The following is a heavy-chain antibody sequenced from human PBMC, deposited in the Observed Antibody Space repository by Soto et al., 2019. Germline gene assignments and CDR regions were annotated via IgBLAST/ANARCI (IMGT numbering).Heavy chain of an antibody. D-gene: IGHD6-19*01. CDR2: IFYSGST. Sequence: QLQLQESGPGLVKPWETLSLTCTVSGDSISSSNYFWGWIRQPPGKGLEWIGTIFYSGSTYYNPSLKRRVTISVDTSKNHFSLRLISVTAADTALYYCARRYGWLYFDYWGQGSLVTVSS. J-gene: IGHJ4*02. CDR1: GDSISSSNYF. CDR3: ARRYGWLYFDY. V-gene: IGHV4-39*02.